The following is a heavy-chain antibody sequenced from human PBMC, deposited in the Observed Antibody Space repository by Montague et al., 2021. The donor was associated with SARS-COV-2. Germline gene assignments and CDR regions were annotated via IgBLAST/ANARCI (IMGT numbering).Heavy chain of an antibody. J-gene: IGHJ4*03. V-gene: IGHV4-61*01. CDR3: ARVRGEQYQLGFSAYHYSPLGV. CDR2: IYYSGST. D-gene: IGHD2-2*01. Sequence: SETLSLTCAVSGGSVSSGSCYWSWIRQRPGKGLVWIGYIYYSGSTNHNPSLKSRVTISADTSKNQFSLKLSSVPAADTAVYYCARVRGEQYQLGFSAYHYSPLGVWGQGTLVTVSS. CDR1: GGSVSSGSCY.